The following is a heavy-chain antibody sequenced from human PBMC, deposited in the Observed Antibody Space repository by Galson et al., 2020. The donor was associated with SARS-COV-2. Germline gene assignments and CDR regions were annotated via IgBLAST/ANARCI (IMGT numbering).Heavy chain of an antibody. CDR1: GFTFSNYW. Sequence: GGSLRLSCAASGFTFSNYWMNWLRQAPGKGLEWLANINQDGSQKAYVDSVKGRFTISRDNAKNSVFLQMNTLTADDTAVYYCAREHLSQTPDYWGQGTLVTVSS. J-gene: IGHJ4*02. V-gene: IGHV3-7*03. CDR3: AREHLSQTPDY. CDR2: INQDGSQK.